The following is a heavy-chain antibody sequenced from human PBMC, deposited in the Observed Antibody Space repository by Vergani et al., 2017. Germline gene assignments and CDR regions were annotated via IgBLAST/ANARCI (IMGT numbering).Heavy chain of an antibody. CDR3: ARPHGDILPPDPRRLDY. J-gene: IGHJ4*02. CDR2: INPSGGST. V-gene: IGHV1-46*03. CDR1: GYTFTNYY. Sequence: QVLLVQSGAEVKKPGASVRVSCKTSGYTFTNYYIHWVRQAPGQGLEWMGIINPSGGSTTSAQQFQGRLTMTRDTPNSTVYMDLSTLRSEDTAVYYGARPHGDILPPDPRRLDYWGQGTLVTVSS.